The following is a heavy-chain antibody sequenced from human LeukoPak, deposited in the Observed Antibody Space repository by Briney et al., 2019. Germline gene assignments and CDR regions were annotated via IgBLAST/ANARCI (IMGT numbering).Heavy chain of an antibody. CDR1: GYSFTGYY. CDR3: ARERGYCSGSTCYTSDAFDI. Sequence: ASVKVSCKTSGYSFTGYYMHWVRQAPGHGLEWMGWINPNTGGTNYAQRFQGRVTMTRDTSITTVYMELSRLRSDDTAVYYCARERGYCSGSTCYTSDAFDIWGQGTMVTVPS. V-gene: IGHV1-2*02. CDR2: INPNTGGT. J-gene: IGHJ3*02. D-gene: IGHD2-2*02.